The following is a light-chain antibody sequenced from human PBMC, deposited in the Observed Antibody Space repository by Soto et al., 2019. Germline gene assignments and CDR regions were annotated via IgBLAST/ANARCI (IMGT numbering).Light chain of an antibody. J-gene: IGKJ5*01. Sequence: EIVMTQSPATLSVSPGERATLSCRASQSVSSSYLAWYQQKPGQAPRLLIYGASSRATGIPDRFSGSGSGTDFTLTISRLEPEDFAVYYCQLYGISPHFGQGTRLEIK. CDR1: QSVSSSY. CDR2: GAS. V-gene: IGKV3-20*01. CDR3: QLYGISPH.